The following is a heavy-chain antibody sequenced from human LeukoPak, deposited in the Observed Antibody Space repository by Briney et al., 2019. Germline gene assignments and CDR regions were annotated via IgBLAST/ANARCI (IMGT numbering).Heavy chain of an antibody. CDR3: ARSGPTVLWSKYFDY. Sequence: PGGSLRLSCAASGFTVSSFYMSWVRQAPGKGLEWVSVLYTAGVPYYSDSVQGRFTISRDNSKNTLFLQTDNLSADDTATYYCARSGPTVLWSKYFDYWGQGALVTVSS. J-gene: IGHJ4*02. CDR2: LYTAGVP. CDR1: GFTVSSFY. D-gene: IGHD5-12*01. V-gene: IGHV3-66*01.